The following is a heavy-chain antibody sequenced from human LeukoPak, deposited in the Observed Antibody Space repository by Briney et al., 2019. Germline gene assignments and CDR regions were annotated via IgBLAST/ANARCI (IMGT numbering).Heavy chain of an antibody. D-gene: IGHD3-16*01. V-gene: IGHV4-59*12. Sequence: SETLSLTCTVSGGSISSYYWSWIRQPPGKGLEWIGYIYYSGSTNYNSSLKSRVTISVDTSKNQFSLKLSSVTAADTAVYYCARSRRLAWGRAFDPWGQGTLVTVSS. CDR3: ARSRRLAWGRAFDP. CDR1: GGSISSYY. CDR2: IYYSGST. J-gene: IGHJ5*02.